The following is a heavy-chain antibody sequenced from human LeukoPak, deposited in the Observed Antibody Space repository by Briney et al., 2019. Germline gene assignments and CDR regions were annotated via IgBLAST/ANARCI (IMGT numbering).Heavy chain of an antibody. J-gene: IGHJ4*02. V-gene: IGHV4-61*02. Sequence: SETLSLTCTVSGGSISSGSYYWSWIRQPAGKGLEWIGRIYTSGSTNYNPSLKSRVTISVDTSKNQFSLKLSSVTAADTAAYYCARDRGSKYGSGTFDYWGQGTLVTVSS. CDR2: IYTSGST. D-gene: IGHD3-10*01. CDR3: ARDRGSKYGSGTFDY. CDR1: GGSISSGSYY.